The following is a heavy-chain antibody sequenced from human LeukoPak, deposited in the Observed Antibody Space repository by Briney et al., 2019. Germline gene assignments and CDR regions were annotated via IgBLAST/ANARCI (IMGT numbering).Heavy chain of an antibody. V-gene: IGHV3-23*01. Sequence: GGSLRLSCAASGFTFSRYPMSWVRQAPGKGLEWVSVISGSGGSTYYADSVKGRFTISRDNSKNTLDLQMNSLRAEDTAVYYCAKDLYYYGSSGYYYVDYWGQGTLVTVSS. CDR2: ISGSGGST. J-gene: IGHJ4*02. CDR1: GFTFSRYP. D-gene: IGHD3-22*01. CDR3: AKDLYYYGSSGYYYVDY.